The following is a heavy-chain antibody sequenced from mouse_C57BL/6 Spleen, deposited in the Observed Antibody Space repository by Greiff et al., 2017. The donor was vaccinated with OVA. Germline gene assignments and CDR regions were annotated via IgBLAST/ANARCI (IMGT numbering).Heavy chain of an antibody. D-gene: IGHD2-3*01. V-gene: IGHV1-64*01. J-gene: IGHJ4*01. CDR3: ARAPLDCYSLYYAMDY. Sequence: QVQLQQPGAELVKPGASVKLSCKASGYTFTSYWMHWVKQRPGQGLEWIGMIHPNSGSTNYNEKFKSKATLTVDKSSSTAYMQLSSLTSEDSAGYYRARAPLDCYSLYYAMDYWGQGTSVTVSS. CDR2: IHPNSGST. CDR1: GYTFTSYW.